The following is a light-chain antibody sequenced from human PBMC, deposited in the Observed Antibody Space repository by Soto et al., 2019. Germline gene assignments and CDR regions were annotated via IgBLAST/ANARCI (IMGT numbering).Light chain of an antibody. Sequence: DIQMTQSPTSLFASVGDRVTITCRASQGISKYLAWYQQKPGKVPKLLIYAASTLQSGVPSRFSGSGSGTDFTLTISSLQPEDVATYYCQKYNSAPLTFGGVTKVEIK. J-gene: IGKJ4*01. CDR1: QGISKY. V-gene: IGKV1-27*01. CDR3: QKYNSAPLT. CDR2: AAS.